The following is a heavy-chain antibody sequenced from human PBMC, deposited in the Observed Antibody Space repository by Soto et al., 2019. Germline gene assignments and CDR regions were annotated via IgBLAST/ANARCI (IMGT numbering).Heavy chain of an antibody. Sequence: SETLSLTCTVSGGSISSYYWSWIRQPQGKGLEWIGYIYYSGSTNYNPSLKSRVTISVDTSKNQFSLKLSSVTAADTAVYYCSRAGGSYLYYYYYYMDDWGKGTTVTVSS. CDR1: GGSISSYY. CDR3: SRAGGSYLYYYYYYMDD. V-gene: IGHV4-59*01. D-gene: IGHD1-26*01. CDR2: IYYSGST. J-gene: IGHJ6*03.